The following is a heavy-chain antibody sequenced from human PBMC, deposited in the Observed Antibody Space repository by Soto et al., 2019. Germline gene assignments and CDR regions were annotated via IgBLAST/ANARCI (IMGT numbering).Heavy chain of an antibody. J-gene: IGHJ4*02. D-gene: IGHD5-18*01. CDR1: GFTFSSYW. CDR3: AMVDTAMVYFDY. CDR2: INSDGSST. V-gene: IGHV3-74*01. Sequence: GSLRLSCAASGFTFSSYWMHWGGQAPGKGLGWVSRINSDGSSTSYADSVKGRFTISRDNAKNTLYLQMNSLRAEDTAVYYCAMVDTAMVYFDYWGQGTLVTVSS.